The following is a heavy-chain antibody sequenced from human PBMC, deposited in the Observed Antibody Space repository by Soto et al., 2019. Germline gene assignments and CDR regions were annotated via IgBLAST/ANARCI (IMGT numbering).Heavy chain of an antibody. V-gene: IGHV1-18*01. CDR2: IRVYNGRT. D-gene: IGHD1-1*01. J-gene: IGHJ4*02. CDR3: AITSSTSNFEG. CDR1: GYTFSNYG. Sequence: QFQLVQSGAEVKKPGASVKVSCKASGYTFSNYGFSWVRQAPGQGLEWLGCIRVYNGRTDYAQKIQGRLTMTTDTSTSTAYMELKNLGSDDTAVYYCAITSSTSNFEGWGQGTLVTVSS.